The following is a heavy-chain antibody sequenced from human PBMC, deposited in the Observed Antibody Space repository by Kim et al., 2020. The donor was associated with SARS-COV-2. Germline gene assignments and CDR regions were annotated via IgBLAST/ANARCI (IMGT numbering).Heavy chain of an antibody. CDR2: IYYSGST. CDR3: ATGGGWGNSYFDY. V-gene: IGHV4-59*08. Sequence: SETLSLTCTVSGGSISSYYWSWIRQPPGKGLEWIGYIYYSGSTNYNPSLKSRVTISVDTSKNQFSLKLSSVTAADTAVYYCATGGGWGNSYFDYWGQGTLVTVSS. J-gene: IGHJ4*02. D-gene: IGHD3-16*01. CDR1: GGSISSYY.